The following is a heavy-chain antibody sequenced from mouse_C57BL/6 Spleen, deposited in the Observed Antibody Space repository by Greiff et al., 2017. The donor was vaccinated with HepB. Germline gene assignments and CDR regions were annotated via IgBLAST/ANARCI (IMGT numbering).Heavy chain of an antibody. J-gene: IGHJ1*03. CDR1: GYTFTSYW. V-gene: IGHV1-50*01. Sequence: QVQLQQPGAELVKPGASVKLSCKASGYTFTSYWMQWVKQRPGQGLEWIGEIDPSDSYTNYNQKFKGKATLTVDTSSSTAYMQLSSLTSEDSAVYYWARGFTTVVATNWYFDVWGTGTTVTVSS. D-gene: IGHD1-1*01. CDR3: ARGFTTVVATNWYFDV. CDR2: IDPSDSYT.